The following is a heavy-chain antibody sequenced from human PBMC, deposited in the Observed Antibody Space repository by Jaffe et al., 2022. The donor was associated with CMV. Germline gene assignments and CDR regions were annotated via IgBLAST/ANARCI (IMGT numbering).Heavy chain of an antibody. CDR3: VKGGVRGVIITSHYYYYMDV. CDR1: GFTFSSYA. D-gene: IGHD3-10*01. J-gene: IGHJ6*03. V-gene: IGHV3-64D*06. Sequence: EVQLVESGGGLVQPGGSLRLSCSASGFTFSSYAMHWVRQAPGKGLEYVSAISSNGGSTYYADSVKGRFTISRDNSKNTLYLQMSSLRAEDTAVYYCVKGGVRGVIITSHYYYYMDVWGKGTTVTVSS. CDR2: ISSNGGST.